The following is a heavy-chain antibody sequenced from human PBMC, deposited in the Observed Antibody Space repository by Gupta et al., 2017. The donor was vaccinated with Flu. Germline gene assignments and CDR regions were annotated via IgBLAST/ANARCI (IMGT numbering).Heavy chain of an antibody. V-gene: IGHV4-59*01. CDR1: GGSISSYY. CDR3: ARVPGYFDL. J-gene: IGHJ2*01. CDR2: IYYSGST. Sequence: VSGGSISSYYWSWIRQPPGKGLEWIGYIYYSGSTNYNPSLKSRVTISVDTSKNQFSLKLSSVTAADTAVYYCARVPGYFDLWGRGTLVTVSS.